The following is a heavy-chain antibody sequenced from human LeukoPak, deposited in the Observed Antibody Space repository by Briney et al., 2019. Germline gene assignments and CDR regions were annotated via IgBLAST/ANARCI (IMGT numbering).Heavy chain of an antibody. CDR2: IYHSGST. V-gene: IGHV4-30-2*01. CDR1: GGSISSGGYY. J-gene: IGHJ4*02. D-gene: IGHD7-27*01. CDR3: ARVALTGDFDF. Sequence: PSETLSLTCTVSGGSISSGGYYWSWIRQPPGKGLEWIGYIYHSGSTNYNPSLKSRVTISVDTSRNQFSLKLNSVTAADTAVYYCARVALTGDFDFWGQGTLVPVSS.